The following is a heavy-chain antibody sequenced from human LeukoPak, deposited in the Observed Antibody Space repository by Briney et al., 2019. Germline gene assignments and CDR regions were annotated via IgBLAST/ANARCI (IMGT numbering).Heavy chain of an antibody. V-gene: IGHV4-4*07. CDR3: ARAAYYDSSGYLDY. D-gene: IGHD3-22*01. Sequence: SETLSLTCTVSGGSISSYYWSWIRQPAGKGLEWIGRIYTSGSTNYNASLKSRVSMSVGTSKNQFSLKLSSVTAADTAVYYCARAAYYDSSGYLDYWGQGTLVTVSS. CDR1: GGSISSYY. J-gene: IGHJ4*02. CDR2: IYTSGST.